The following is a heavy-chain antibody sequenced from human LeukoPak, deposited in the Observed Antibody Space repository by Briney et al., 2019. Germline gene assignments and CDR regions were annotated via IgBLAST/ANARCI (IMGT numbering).Heavy chain of an antibody. CDR2: ISAYNGNT. J-gene: IGHJ4*02. CDR3: ARAGPYYYDRSGYYPNFDY. Sequence: ASVKVSCKASGYTFTSYGISWVRQAPGQGLEWMGWISAYNGNTNYAQKLQGRVTMTTDTSTSTAYMELRSLRSDDTAVYYCARAGPYYYDRSGYYPNFDYWGQGTLVTVSS. V-gene: IGHV1-18*01. D-gene: IGHD3-22*01. CDR1: GYTFTSYG.